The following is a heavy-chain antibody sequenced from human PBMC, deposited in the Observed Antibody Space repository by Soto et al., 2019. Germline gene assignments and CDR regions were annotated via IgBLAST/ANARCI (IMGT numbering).Heavy chain of an antibody. CDR1: GYTFTRYS. CDR3: ARVDSTGSPTGWFDP. J-gene: IGHJ5*02. V-gene: IGHV1-18*04. D-gene: IGHD6-19*01. Sequence: QVQLVQSGAEVKKPGASVQVSCKASGYTFTRYSINWVRQAPGQGLEWVGWISSYNGDTKYAQKFQGRVTLTTDTSTTTTYMDLRSLTSDDTAVYFCARVDSTGSPTGWFDPWGQGTLVTVSS. CDR2: ISSYNGDT.